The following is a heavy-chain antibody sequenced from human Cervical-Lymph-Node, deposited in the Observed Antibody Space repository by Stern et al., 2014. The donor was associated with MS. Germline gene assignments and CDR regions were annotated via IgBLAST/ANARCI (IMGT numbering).Heavy chain of an antibody. Sequence: DQLVESGAEVKQPGASGKVSCKASGYTFIGSWIHWVRQVPGQGLEWMGRISPYNGDTYYARKFQGRVTMTTDTSINTAYMELSGLTSDDTAVYYCARGYSSGYDPQYFDHWGQGTLVTVSS. CDR2: ISPYNGDT. J-gene: IGHJ4*02. V-gene: IGHV1-2*06. CDR1: GYTFIGSW. D-gene: IGHD5-18*01. CDR3: ARGYSSGYDPQYFDH.